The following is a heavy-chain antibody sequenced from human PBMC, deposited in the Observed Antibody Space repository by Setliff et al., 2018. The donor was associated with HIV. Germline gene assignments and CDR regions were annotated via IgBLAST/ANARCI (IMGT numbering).Heavy chain of an antibody. D-gene: IGHD3-3*01. J-gene: IGHJ5*02. Sequence: ASVKVSCKASGYTLSSHYIHWVRQAPGHRPEWVGWINPQTGGTSFAQKFQGRITMTSDTSVNTVFIELSRLKSDDTALYYCARDLRNSNTLFGVLNFVFDPWGQGTLVTVSS. CDR2: INPQTGGT. CDR1: GYTLSSHY. CDR3: ARDLRNSNTLFGVLNFVFDP. V-gene: IGHV1-2*02.